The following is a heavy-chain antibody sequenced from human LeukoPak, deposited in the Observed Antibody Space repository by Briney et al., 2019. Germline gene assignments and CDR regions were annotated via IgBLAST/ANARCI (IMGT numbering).Heavy chain of an antibody. CDR2: IYYSGST. J-gene: IGHJ3*02. Sequence: SETLSLTCAVYGGSFSGYYWSWIRQPPGKGLEWIGYIYYSGSTNYNPSLKSRVTISVDTSKNQFSLKLSSVTAADTAVYYCARAGGYASPIGIWGQGTMVTVSS. CDR3: ARAGGYASPIGI. D-gene: IGHD5-12*01. V-gene: IGHV4-59*01. CDR1: GGSFSGYY.